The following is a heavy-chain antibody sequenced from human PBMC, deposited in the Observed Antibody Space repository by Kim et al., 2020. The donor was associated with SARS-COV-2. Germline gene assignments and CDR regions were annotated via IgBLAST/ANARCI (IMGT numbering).Heavy chain of an antibody. CDR1: GYTFTSYA. J-gene: IGHJ4*02. CDR2: INAGNGNT. D-gene: IGHD5-12*01. CDR3: ARGGKELLRLGFDY. Sequence: ASVKVSCKASGYTFTSYAMHWVRQAPGQRLEWMGWINAGNGNTKYSQKFQGRVTITRDTSASTAYMELSSLRSEDTAVYYCARGGKELLRLGFDYWGQGTLVTVSS. V-gene: IGHV1-3*01.